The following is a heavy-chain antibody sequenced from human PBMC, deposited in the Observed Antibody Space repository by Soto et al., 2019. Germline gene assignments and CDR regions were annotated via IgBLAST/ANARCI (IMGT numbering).Heavy chain of an antibody. CDR1: GFTFSDFN. Sequence: KTGGSLRLSCAASGFTFSDFNMNWVRQAPGKGLEWVSSMSSRGTYISYRDSVKGRFTISRDNAKSSLFLQMNSLRAEDTAIYYCARDYYDSWHGYLNLIEYWGQGTLVTVSS. D-gene: IGHD3-3*01. CDR2: MSSRGTYI. V-gene: IGHV3-21*01. J-gene: IGHJ4*02. CDR3: ARDYYDSWHGYLNLIEY.